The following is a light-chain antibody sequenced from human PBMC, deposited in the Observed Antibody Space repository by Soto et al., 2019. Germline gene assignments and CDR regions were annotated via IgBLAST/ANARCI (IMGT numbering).Light chain of an antibody. CDR1: SSNIGSNT. CDR3: QFYDSSPTGAEV. Sequence: QSVLTQPPSASGTPGQRVTISCSGSSSNIGSNTVNWYQQLPGTAPKLLIYSNNQRPSGVPDRFSGSKSGTSASLAISGLQSEDEADYYCQFYDSSPTGAEVFGSRTKVLVL. J-gene: IGLJ1*01. CDR2: SNN. V-gene: IGLV1-44*01.